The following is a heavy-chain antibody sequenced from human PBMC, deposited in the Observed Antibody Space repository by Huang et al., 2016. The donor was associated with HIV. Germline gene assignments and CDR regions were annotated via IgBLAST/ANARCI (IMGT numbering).Heavy chain of an antibody. CDR1: GYSFTSYW. CDR3: ARYISGDDHHFDF. D-gene: IGHD3-3*02. J-gene: IGHJ4*02. V-gene: IGHV5-51*03. CDR2: SYPDDADT. Sequence: EVQLVQSGAEVKKPGESLKISCKGSGYSFTSYWIGWVRQMPGNGLAWMGISYPDDADTRVSPSFEGRVTISVDKSIATAYLHWSSLKASDTAMYYCARYISGDDHHFDFWGQGTLVTVSS.